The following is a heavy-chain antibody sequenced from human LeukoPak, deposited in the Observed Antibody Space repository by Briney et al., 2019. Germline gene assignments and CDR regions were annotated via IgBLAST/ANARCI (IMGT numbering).Heavy chain of an antibody. V-gene: IGHV4-39*01. J-gene: IGHJ4*02. D-gene: IGHD3-16*01. Sequence: WVRQPPGKGLEWIGNIYYSGSTYYNPSLRSRVTISVDTSKNQFSLKLSSVTAADTAVYYCASHDVGVGYALDYWGQGTLVTVSS. CDR3: ASHDVGVGYALDY. CDR2: IYYSGST.